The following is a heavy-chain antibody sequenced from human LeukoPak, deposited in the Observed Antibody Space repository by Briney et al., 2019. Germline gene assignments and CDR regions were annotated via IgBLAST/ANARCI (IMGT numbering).Heavy chain of an antibody. CDR1: GYTFTNYE. J-gene: IGHJ4*02. CDR3: ARGLGSYDSSELTWPMISF. CDR2: MNPNSGDT. Sequence: ASVKVSCKASGYTFTNYEINWVRQATGQGLEWMGWMNPNSGDTAYTQKFQGRITMTRSTSISTAYTELSSLRSEDTAVYYCARGLGSYDSSELTWPMISFWGQGTVVTVSS. D-gene: IGHD3-22*01. V-gene: IGHV1-8*01.